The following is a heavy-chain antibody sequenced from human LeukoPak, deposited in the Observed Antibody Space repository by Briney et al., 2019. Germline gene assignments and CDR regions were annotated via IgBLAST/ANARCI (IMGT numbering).Heavy chain of an antibody. CDR2: IYPGDSET. Sequence: GESLKISWKGSGYSFTNYWIGWVRQMPGKGLEWMGIIYPGDSETRYSPSFQGQVTISADKSISTAYLQWSSLKASDTAMYYCARSNPDYDFWSGRYFDYWGQGTLVTVSS. J-gene: IGHJ4*02. CDR3: ARSNPDYDFWSGRYFDY. CDR1: GYSFTNYW. V-gene: IGHV5-51*01. D-gene: IGHD3-3*01.